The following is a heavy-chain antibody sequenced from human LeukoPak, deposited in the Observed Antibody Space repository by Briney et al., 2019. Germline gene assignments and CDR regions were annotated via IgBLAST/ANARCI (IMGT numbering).Heavy chain of an antibody. J-gene: IGHJ1*01. CDR1: GGSISSYY. CDR3: ARDACSSTSCYGYFQH. CDR2: IYYSGST. Sequence: SETLSLTCTVSGGSISSYYWSWIRQPPGKGLEWIGYIYYSGSTNYNPYLKSRVTISVDTSKNQFSLKLSSVTAADTAVYYCARDACSSTSCYGYFQHWGQGTLVTVSS. V-gene: IGHV4-59*01. D-gene: IGHD2-2*01.